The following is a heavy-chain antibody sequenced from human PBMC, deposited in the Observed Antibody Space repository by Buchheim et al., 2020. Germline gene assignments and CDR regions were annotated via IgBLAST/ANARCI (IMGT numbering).Heavy chain of an antibody. J-gene: IGHJ4*02. CDR2: INYSGTA. V-gene: IGHV4-59*01. Sequence: QVQLQESGPGLVKPSETLSLTCTVSGGSIRNYYWSWIRQPPGKGLEWIGNINYSGTANYNASLKTTVTISVDTYKNQFYLRVTSVTAADTAVYYCARQGQRLAMSYFDYWGQGTL. CDR3: ARQGQRLAMSYFDY. CDR1: GGSIRNYY. D-gene: IGHD6-25*01.